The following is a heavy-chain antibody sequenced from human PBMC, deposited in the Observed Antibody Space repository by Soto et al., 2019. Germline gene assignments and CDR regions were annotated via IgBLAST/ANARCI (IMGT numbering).Heavy chain of an antibody. Sequence: GESLKISCKGSGYSFTSYWISWVRQMPGKGLEWMGRIDPSDSYTNYSPSFQGHVTISADKSISTAYLQWSSLKASDTAMYYCARNLVGDRSGPWFGMDVWGQGTTVTVSS. CDR3: ARNLVGDRSGPWFGMDV. CDR1: GYSFTSYW. CDR2: IDPSDSYT. J-gene: IGHJ6*02. D-gene: IGHD3-22*01. V-gene: IGHV5-10-1*01.